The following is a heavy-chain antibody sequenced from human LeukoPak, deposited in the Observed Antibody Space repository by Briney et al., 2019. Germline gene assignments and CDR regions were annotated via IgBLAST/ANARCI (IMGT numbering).Heavy chain of an antibody. CDR3: ARDPGYSSPFDP. J-gene: IGHJ5*02. D-gene: IGHD6-13*01. Sequence: PGGSLRLSCAASGFTSSSYSMNWVSQAPGKVLEWFSSISSSSSYIYYADSVKGRFAITRDNAKNTLYLQMNSLRAEDTAVYYCARDPGYSSPFDPWGQGTLVTVSS. V-gene: IGHV3-21*01. CDR1: GFTSSSYS. CDR2: ISSSSSYI.